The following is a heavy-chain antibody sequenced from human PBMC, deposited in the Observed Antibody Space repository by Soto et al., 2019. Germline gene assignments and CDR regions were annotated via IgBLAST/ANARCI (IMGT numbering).Heavy chain of an antibody. CDR1: GYTFSITY. V-gene: IGHV1-46*01. CDR3: ARGYCSGSNCYNGLDV. Sequence: QVQLLQSGAEVRKPGASVRVSCKAAGYTFSITYLHWLRQAPGQGLEWLGLVYPSGGGKNYKESFKGRLNITRDNSTSTVYMDLSRLTFEDTAIYYCARGYCSGSNCYNGLDVWGQGTTVTVSS. CDR2: VYPSGGGK. J-gene: IGHJ6*02. D-gene: IGHD2-15*01.